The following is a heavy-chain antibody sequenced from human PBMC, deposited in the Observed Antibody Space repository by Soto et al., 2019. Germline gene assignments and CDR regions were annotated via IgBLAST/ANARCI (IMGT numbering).Heavy chain of an antibody. CDR1: GGTFSSYA. V-gene: IGHV1-69*13. D-gene: IGHD7-27*01. CDR3: ARVSGTNWGFNYYGMDV. CDR2: IIPIFGTA. J-gene: IGHJ6*02. Sequence: GASVKVSCKASGGTFSSYAISWVRQAPGQGLEWMGGIIPIFGTANYAQKFQGRVTITADESTSTAYMELSSLRSEDTAVYYCARVSGTNWGFNYYGMDVWGQGTTVTVSS.